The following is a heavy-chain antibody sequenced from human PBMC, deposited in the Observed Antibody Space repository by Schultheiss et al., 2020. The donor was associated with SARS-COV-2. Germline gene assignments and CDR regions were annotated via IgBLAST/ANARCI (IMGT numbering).Heavy chain of an antibody. J-gene: IGHJ4*02. D-gene: IGHD3-22*01. CDR2: INHSGST. V-gene: IGHV4-34*01. Sequence: SQTLSLTCAVYGGSFSGYYWSWIRQPPGKGLEWIGEINHSGSTNYNPSLKSRVTISVDTSKNQFSLKLSSVTAADTAVYYCARDDGSSGIADHWGQGTLVTVSS. CDR3: ARDDGSSGIADH. CDR1: GGSFSGYY.